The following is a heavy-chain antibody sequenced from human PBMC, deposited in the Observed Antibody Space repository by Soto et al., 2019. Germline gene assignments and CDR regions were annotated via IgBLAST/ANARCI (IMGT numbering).Heavy chain of an antibody. CDR1: GFTFISYA. Sequence: GGSVRLSCAASGFTFISYAIIWCRHSPGKGLEWVSAISGSGGSTYYADSVKGRFTISRDNSKNTLYLQMNSLRAEDTAVYYCAKARSGSYWYYYGMDVWGQGTTVTVSS. D-gene: IGHD1-26*01. CDR3: AKARSGSYWYYYGMDV. V-gene: IGHV3-23*01. J-gene: IGHJ6*02. CDR2: ISGSGGST.